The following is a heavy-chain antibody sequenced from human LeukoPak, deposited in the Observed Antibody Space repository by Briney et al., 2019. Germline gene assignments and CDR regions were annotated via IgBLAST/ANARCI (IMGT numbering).Heavy chain of an antibody. Sequence: ASVKVSCKASGYTFTGYYMHWVRQAPGQGLEWMGWINPNSGGTNYAQKFQGRVTMTRDTSISPAYMELSRLRSDDTAVYYCARDSRSGGSYYEFDYWGQGTLVTVSS. V-gene: IGHV1-2*02. CDR3: ARDSRSGGSYYEFDY. J-gene: IGHJ4*02. D-gene: IGHD1-26*01. CDR2: INPNSGGT. CDR1: GYTFTGYY.